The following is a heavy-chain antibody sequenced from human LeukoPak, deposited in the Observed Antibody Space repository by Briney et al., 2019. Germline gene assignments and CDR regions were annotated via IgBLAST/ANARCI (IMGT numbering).Heavy chain of an antibody. CDR1: GGSISSSSYY. D-gene: IGHD3-10*01. J-gene: IGHJ6*02. CDR3: ARVMSIIMIRGLRDFYAMDV. Sequence: PSETLSLTCTVSGGSISSSSYYWGWIRQPPGKGLEWIGSIYYSGSTHYNPSLKSRVTISVDTSKNQSSLKLSSVTAADTAVYYCARVMSIIMIRGLRDFYAMDVWGQGTTVTVSS. CDR2: IYYSGST. V-gene: IGHV4-39*07.